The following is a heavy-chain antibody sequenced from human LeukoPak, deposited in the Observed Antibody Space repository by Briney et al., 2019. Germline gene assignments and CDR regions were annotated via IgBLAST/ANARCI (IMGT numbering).Heavy chain of an antibody. J-gene: IGHJ5*01. Sequence: GGSLRLSREASGFTFSSYWMHWVRQIPGKGLMWVSRIESNGLTLYADSVRDRFTISRDNGKNTIYLQMNSLRVDDTAIYYCAKAATYFYGSVTYDWFESWGQGTLVTVSS. CDR1: GFTFSSYW. CDR3: AKAATYFYGSVTYDWFES. D-gene: IGHD3-10*01. V-gene: IGHV3-74*01. CDR2: IESNGLT.